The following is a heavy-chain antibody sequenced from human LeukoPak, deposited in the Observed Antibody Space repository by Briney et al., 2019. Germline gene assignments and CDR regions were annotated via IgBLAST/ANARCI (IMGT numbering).Heavy chain of an antibody. Sequence: GGSLRLSCAGSGFTVNINHMSWVRQAPGKGLEWVSVIYSGGSTYYADSVKGRFTISRDNSKNTVYIQMNSLRAEDTAVYYCARDPIPRDGYNVLFDYWGQGTLVTVSS. D-gene: IGHD5-24*01. CDR3: ARDPIPRDGYNVLFDY. V-gene: IGHV3-66*01. J-gene: IGHJ4*02. CDR2: IYSGGST. CDR1: GFTVNINH.